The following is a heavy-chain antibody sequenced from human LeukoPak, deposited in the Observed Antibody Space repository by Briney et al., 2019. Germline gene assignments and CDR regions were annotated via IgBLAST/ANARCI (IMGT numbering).Heavy chain of an antibody. D-gene: IGHD2-2*01. V-gene: IGHV3-69-1*01. CDR3: ARDLNIVVVPAAMPPGSDP. Sequence: GGSLRLSCEASGFSFTNTWMSWVRQAPGKGLEWVSSISSSSYIYYADSVKGRFTISRDNAKNSLYLQMNSLRAEDTAVYYCARDLNIVVVPAAMPPGSDPWGQGTLVTVSS. CDR2: ISSSSYI. J-gene: IGHJ5*02. CDR1: GFSFTNTW.